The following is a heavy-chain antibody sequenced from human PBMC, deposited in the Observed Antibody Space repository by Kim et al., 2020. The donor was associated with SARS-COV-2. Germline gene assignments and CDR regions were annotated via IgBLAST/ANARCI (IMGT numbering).Heavy chain of an antibody. CDR3: AGLYYCSDDCFPWFDP. D-gene: IGHD2-21*02. V-gene: IGHV5-51*01. CDR2: INPADSDA. Sequence: GESLKISCKGSGNNFPNYWIAWVRQMPGKGLEWVGIINPADSDARYSPSFQGQVTISVDKSINTAYLQWSSLKASDTAMYFCAGLYYCSDDCFPWFDPWGQGTLVTVSS. CDR1: GNNFPNYW. J-gene: IGHJ5*02.